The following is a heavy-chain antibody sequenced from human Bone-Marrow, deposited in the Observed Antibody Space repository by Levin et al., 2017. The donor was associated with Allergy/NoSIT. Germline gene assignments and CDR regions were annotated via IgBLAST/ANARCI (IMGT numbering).Heavy chain of an antibody. CDR3: TRRSGLTGRDFDY. Sequence: QPGGSLRLSCTTSGFTFGDYAVAWVRQAPGKGLEWVGFIRSKFYPGTTEYAASVKGRFTISRDDSKSIAFLQMKSLKSEDSGVDYCTRRSGLTGRDFDYWGQGTLVNVSS. CDR2: IRSKFYPGTT. J-gene: IGHJ4*02. V-gene: IGHV3-49*04. D-gene: IGHD3-9*01. CDR1: GFTFGDYA.